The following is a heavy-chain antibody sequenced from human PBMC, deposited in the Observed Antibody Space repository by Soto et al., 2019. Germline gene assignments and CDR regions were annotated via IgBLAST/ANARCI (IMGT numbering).Heavy chain of an antibody. V-gene: IGHV4-4*07. Sequence: PSETLSLTCTVSGGSISSYYWSWIRRPAGKGLEWIGRIYTSGSTNYNPSLKSRVTMSVDTSKNQFSLKLSSVTAADTAVYYCAGAPNESTVTRLYYYYGMDVWGQGTTVTVSS. J-gene: IGHJ6*02. CDR1: GGSISSYY. D-gene: IGHD4-17*01. CDR3: AGAPNESTVTRLYYYYGMDV. CDR2: IYTSGST.